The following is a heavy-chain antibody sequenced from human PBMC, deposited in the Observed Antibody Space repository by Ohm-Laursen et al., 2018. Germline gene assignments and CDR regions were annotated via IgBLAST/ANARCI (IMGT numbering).Heavy chain of an antibody. CDR3: ARSGAFDL. Sequence: SDTLSLTCPVSGDSITNYYWNWIRQPAGKGLEWIGRIYTSGTTNYNPSLKSRVTMSVDTSKNQFSLKLSSVTAADTAVYYCARSGAFDLWGRGALVTVSS. CDR2: IYTSGTT. D-gene: IGHD1-1*01. J-gene: IGHJ2*01. V-gene: IGHV4-4*07. CDR1: GDSITNYY.